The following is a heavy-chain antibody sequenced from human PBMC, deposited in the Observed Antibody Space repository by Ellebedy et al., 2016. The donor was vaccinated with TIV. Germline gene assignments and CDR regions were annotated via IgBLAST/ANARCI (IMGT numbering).Heavy chain of an antibody. CDR2: IYTSGST. V-gene: IGHV4-4*07. J-gene: IGHJ5*02. CDR1: GGSISSYY. Sequence: GSLRLXCTVSGGSISSYYWSWIRQPAGKGLEWIGRIYTSGSTNYNPSLKSRVTMSVDTSKNQFSLKLSSVTAADTAVYYCARDRFGEPHGFDPWGQGTLVTVSS. CDR3: ARDRFGEPHGFDP. D-gene: IGHD3-10*01.